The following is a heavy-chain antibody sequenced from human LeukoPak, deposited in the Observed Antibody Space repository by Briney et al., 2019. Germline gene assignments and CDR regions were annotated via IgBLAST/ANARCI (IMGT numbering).Heavy chain of an antibody. CDR2: IYTSGST. CDR1: GGSISSYY. J-gene: IGHJ5*02. Sequence: PSETLSLTCTVSGGSISSYYWSWIRQPAGKGLEWIGRIYTSGSTNYNPSLKSRVTMSVDTSKNQFSLKLSSVTAADTAVYYCARLIAAAGTSSSWFDPWGQGTLVTVSS. D-gene: IGHD6-13*01. CDR3: ARLIAAAGTSSSWFDP. V-gene: IGHV4-4*07.